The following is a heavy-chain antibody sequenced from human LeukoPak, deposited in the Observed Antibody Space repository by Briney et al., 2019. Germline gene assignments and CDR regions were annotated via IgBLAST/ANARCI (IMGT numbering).Heavy chain of an antibody. CDR2: IYPGDYDT. D-gene: IGHD3-22*01. V-gene: IGHV5-51*01. CDR1: GCLFTSYW. J-gene: IGHJ4*02. CDR3: ARHGGNYYDSSGYYYGY. Sequence: GGAPEISCKGSGCLFTSYWIGWVRQLPGKGLEGMGIIYPGDYDTRYSPSFQGQFTISADKSISTAYLQWSSLKASDTAMYYCARHGGNYYDSSGYYYGYWGQGTLVTVSS.